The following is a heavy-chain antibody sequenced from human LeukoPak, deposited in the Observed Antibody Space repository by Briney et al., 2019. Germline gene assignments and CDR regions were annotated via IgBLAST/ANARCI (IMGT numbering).Heavy chain of an antibody. J-gene: IGHJ6*02. CDR3: ARDYGSGSYYASYYYGMDV. V-gene: IGHV1-18*01. CDR2: ISAYNGNT. CDR1: GYTFTNYG. Sequence: GASVKVFCKASGYTFTNYGISWVRQAPGQGLEWMGWISAYNGNTNYAQKLQGRVTMTTDTSTSTAYMEVRSLRSDDTAVYYCARDYGSGSYYASYYYGMDVWGQGTTVTVSS. D-gene: IGHD3-10*01.